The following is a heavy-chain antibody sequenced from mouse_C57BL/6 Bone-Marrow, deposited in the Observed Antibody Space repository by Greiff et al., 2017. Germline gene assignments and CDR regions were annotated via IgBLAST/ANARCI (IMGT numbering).Heavy chain of an antibody. CDR3: ARDLYYYGSLYWYFDV. CDR2: IHPNSGST. CDR1: GYTFTSYW. Sequence: QVQLQQPGAELVKPGASVKLSCKASGYTFTSYWMHWVKQRPGHGLEWIGMIHPNSGSTNYNEKFKSKATLTVDKSSSTAYMQLSSLTSEDSAVYYWARDLYYYGSLYWYFDVWGTGTTVTVSS. V-gene: IGHV1-64*01. D-gene: IGHD1-1*01. J-gene: IGHJ1*03.